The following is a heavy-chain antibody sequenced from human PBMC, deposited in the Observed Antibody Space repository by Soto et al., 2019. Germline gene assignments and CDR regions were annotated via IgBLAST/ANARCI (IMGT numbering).Heavy chain of an antibody. D-gene: IGHD2-15*01. V-gene: IGHV3-74*01. Sequence: PVGSLRLSCAASGLTFNRYWMHWVGHAPGKGLVWVSHINTDGSNTNYADSVKGRFTISRDNAKSTLFLQMNSLRDEDTAVHYCAREFCSGGNCYTYYFDPWGQGIPVTVSS. CDR2: INTDGSNT. CDR3: AREFCSGGNCYTYYFDP. J-gene: IGHJ5*02. CDR1: GLTFNRYW.